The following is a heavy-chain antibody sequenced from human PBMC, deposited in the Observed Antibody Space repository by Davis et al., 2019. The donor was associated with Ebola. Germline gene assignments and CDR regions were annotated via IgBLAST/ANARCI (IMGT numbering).Heavy chain of an antibody. Sequence: PGGSLRLSCAASGFTFSSYAMHWVRQAPGKGLEWVAVISYDGSNKYYADSVKGRFTISRDNSKNTLYLQMNSLRAEDTAVYYCATVLRYFDWLDYGMDVWGQGTTVTVSS. J-gene: IGHJ6*02. V-gene: IGHV3-30*04. CDR1: GFTFSSYA. D-gene: IGHD3-9*01. CDR2: ISYDGSNK. CDR3: ATVLRYFDWLDYGMDV.